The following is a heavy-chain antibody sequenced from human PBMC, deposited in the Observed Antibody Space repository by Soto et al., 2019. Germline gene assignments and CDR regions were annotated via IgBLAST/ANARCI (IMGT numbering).Heavy chain of an antibody. CDR2: IYYSGST. CDR3: ARQNWNYPGNWFDP. J-gene: IGHJ5*02. V-gene: IGHV4-59*05. D-gene: IGHD1-7*01. Sequence: SETLSLTCTVSGDSISNYYWSWIRQPPGKGLEWIGSIYYSGSTYYNPSLKSRVTISVDTSKNQFSLKLSSVTAADTAVYYCARQNWNYPGNWFDPWGQGNPGHRLL. CDR1: GDSISNYY.